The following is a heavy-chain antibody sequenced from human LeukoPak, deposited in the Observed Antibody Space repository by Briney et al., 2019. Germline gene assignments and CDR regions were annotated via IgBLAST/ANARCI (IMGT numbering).Heavy chain of an antibody. CDR1: GFTVNSNY. Sequence: PGGSLRLSCVASGFTVNSNYMSWVRQAPGKGLEWVSVIYSGGSTHYADSVKGRFIISRDIPKNMVYLQMNSPRVEDTAVYYCARDPEKDNRFDPWGQGTLVTVSS. CDR2: IYSGGST. CDR3: ARDPEKDNRFDP. J-gene: IGHJ5*02. V-gene: IGHV3-66*01.